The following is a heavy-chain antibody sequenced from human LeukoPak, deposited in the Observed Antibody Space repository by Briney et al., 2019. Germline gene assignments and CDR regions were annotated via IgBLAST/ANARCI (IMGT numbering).Heavy chain of an antibody. V-gene: IGHV5-51*01. J-gene: IGHJ4*02. Sequence: GETLKISCKGSGYNFTNYWIGWVRQMPGKGLEWMGIIDPGDSDTRYSPSFQGRLTISADTSISTAYLHLSSLKASDSAIYFCARHILSNRPGDYWGQGTLVTVSS. D-gene: IGHD3-10*01. CDR3: ARHILSNRPGDY. CDR2: IDPGDSDT. CDR1: GYNFTNYW.